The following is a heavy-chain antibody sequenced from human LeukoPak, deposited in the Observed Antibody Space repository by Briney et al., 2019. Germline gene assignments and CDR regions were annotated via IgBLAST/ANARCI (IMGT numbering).Heavy chain of an antibody. V-gene: IGHV3-23*01. CDR2: ITDTGDST. CDR1: GFTFSNYA. Sequence: GGSLRLSCVASGFTFSNYAMSWVRQAPGKGLEWVSAITDTGDSTYHADSVKGRFTISRDNSKNTLFLQINSLRAEDTAVYYCTKCLGSSSSSSYSGYWGQGTLVTVSS. J-gene: IGHJ4*02. CDR3: TKCLGSSSSSSYSGY. D-gene: IGHD2-2*01.